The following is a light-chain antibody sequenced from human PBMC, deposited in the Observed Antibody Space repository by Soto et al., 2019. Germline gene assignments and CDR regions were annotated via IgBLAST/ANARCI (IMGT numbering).Light chain of an antibody. J-gene: IGLJ1*01. CDR1: SSDLGIYNY. CDR3: SSYTSSSTLV. CDR2: EVS. Sequence: QSVLTQPASVSGSPGQSIAISCSGSSSDLGIYNYVSWYQQHPGKVPKLMIYEVSNRPSGVSNRFSGSKSGNTASLTISGLQAEDEADYYCSSYTSSSTLVFGTGTKVTVL. V-gene: IGLV2-14*01.